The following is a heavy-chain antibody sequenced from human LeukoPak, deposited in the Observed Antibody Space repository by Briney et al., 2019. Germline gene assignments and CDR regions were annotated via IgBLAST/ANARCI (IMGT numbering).Heavy chain of an antibody. D-gene: IGHD3-22*01. J-gene: IGHJ4*02. Sequence: ASVKVSCKASGYTFTSYGISWVRQAPGQGLEWMGWISAYNGNTNYAQKLQGRVTMTTDTSTSTAYMELRSLGSDDTAVYYCARDALTYYYDSSGYSTYYFDYWGQGTLVTVSS. CDR3: ARDALTYYYDSSGYSTYYFDY. V-gene: IGHV1-18*01. CDR1: GYTFTSYG. CDR2: ISAYNGNT.